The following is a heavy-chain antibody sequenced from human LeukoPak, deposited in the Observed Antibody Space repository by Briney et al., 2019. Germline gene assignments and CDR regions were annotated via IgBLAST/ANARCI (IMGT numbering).Heavy chain of an antibody. CDR2: IYYTGST. V-gene: IGHV4-59*01. CDR3: ARSHSVWTSFDY. D-gene: IGHD3/OR15-3a*01. CDR1: GGSISSYY. Sequence: SETLSLTCTVSGGSISSYYWSWIRQPPGKGMEWIGYIYYTGSTNYNPSLKSRVTISVDTSKNQFSLKLSSVTAADTAVYYCARSHSVWTSFDYWGQGTLVTVSS. J-gene: IGHJ4*02.